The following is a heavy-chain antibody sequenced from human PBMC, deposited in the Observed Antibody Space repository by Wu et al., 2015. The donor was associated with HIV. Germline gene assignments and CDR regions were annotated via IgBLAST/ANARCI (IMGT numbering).Heavy chain of an antibody. CDR3: ARGSILDMSTPSYYYYVLDV. J-gene: IGHJ6*02. CDR2: IDPAGGSP. Sequence: QVQLVQSGAEVKKPGSSVKISCKASGYIFTNYYIHWVRQAPGQGLEWMGLIDPAGGSPSYVQKFQGRITMTRDTSTSTIYMELSSLRSDDTAVYYCARGSILDMSTPSYYYYVLDVWGQGTTVTVSS. V-gene: IGHV1-46*01. D-gene: IGHD5-24*01. CDR1: GYIFTNYY.